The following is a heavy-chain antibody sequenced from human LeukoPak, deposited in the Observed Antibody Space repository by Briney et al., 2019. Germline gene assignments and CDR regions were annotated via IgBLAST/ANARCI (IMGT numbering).Heavy chain of an antibody. J-gene: IGHJ4*02. CDR2: INHSGST. CDR3: ASVDILTGYIAS. Sequence: SETLSLTCAVYGGSFSGYYWSWIRQPPGKGLEWIGEINHSGSTNYNPSLKSRVTISVDTSKNQFSLRLSSVTAADTAVYYCASVDILTGYIASWGQGTLVTVSS. V-gene: IGHV4-34*01. CDR1: GGSFSGYY. D-gene: IGHD3-9*01.